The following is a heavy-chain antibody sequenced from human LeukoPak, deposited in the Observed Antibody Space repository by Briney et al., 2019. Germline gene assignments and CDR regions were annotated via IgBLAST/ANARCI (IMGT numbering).Heavy chain of an antibody. CDR1: GGSINSSSDS. CDR2: IYYSGST. D-gene: IGHD2-21*02. Sequence: SETLSLTCTVSGGSINSSSDSWGWIRQPPGKGLEWIGTIYYSGSTYYTPSLKSRVTIPVDTSKNQFSLKLNSMSAADTAVYYCARRSPQCWGGDCYFDYWGQGTLVAVSS. J-gene: IGHJ4*02. V-gene: IGHV4-39*01. CDR3: ARRSPQCWGGDCYFDY.